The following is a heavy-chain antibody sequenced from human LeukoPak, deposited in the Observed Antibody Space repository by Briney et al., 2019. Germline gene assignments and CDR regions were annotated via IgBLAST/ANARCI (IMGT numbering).Heavy chain of an antibody. CDR3: ARQSLGATIYFDY. CDR2: IYHSGST. J-gene: IGHJ4*02. V-gene: IGHV4-38-2*01. Sequence: SETLSLTCAVSGYSISSGYYWGWIRQPPGKGLEWIGSIYHSGSTYYNPSLKSRVTISVDTSKNQFSLKLSSVTAADTAVYYCARQSLGATIYFDYWGQGTLVTVSS. CDR1: GYSISSGYY. D-gene: IGHD1-26*01.